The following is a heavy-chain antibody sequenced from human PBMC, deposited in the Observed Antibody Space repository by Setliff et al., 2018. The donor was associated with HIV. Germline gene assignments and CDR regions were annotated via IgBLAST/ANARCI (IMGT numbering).Heavy chain of an antibody. CDR1: GDTFSNYA. D-gene: IGHD1-26*01. Sequence: SVKVSCKASGDTFSNYAISWVRQAPGQGLEWMGGIIPTLGTANYAQNFQGRVTFTADESTSTAYMELSSLRSEDTAVYYCARGKWEPRGYYYYMDVWGKGTTVTVSS. CDR3: ARGKWEPRGYYYYMDV. V-gene: IGHV1-69*13. CDR2: IIPTLGTA. J-gene: IGHJ6*03.